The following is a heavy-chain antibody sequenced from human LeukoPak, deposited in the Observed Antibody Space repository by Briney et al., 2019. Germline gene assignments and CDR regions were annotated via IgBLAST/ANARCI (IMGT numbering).Heavy chain of an antibody. CDR2: IYTSGST. V-gene: IGHV4-61*02. CDR1: GGSISSGSYY. J-gene: IGHJ4*02. CDR3: ARTNYDFWSAYSAY. Sequence: SETLSLTCTVSGGSISSGSYYWSWIRQPAGKGLEWIGRIYTSGSTNYNPSLKSRVTISVDTSKNQFSLKLSSVTAADTAVYYCARTNYDFWSAYSAYWGQGTLVTVSS. D-gene: IGHD3-3*01.